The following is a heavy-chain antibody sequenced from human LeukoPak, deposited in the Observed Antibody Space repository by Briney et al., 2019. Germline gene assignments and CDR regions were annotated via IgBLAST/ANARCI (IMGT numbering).Heavy chain of an antibody. CDR1: VYTFTNYG. D-gene: IGHD3-22*01. J-gene: IGHJ4*02. Sequence: GASGRVSSTPAVYTFTNYGMGRVGQAPGQGQEWIGWIRAYNVKTNYAQKLPGRVTMTTDTSTSTAYMELRSLRSDVTAVYYCATDLADYYDSSGYYYPPGYFDYWGQGTLVTVSS. CDR3: ATDLADYYDSSGYYYPPGYFDY. V-gene: IGHV1-18*01. CDR2: IRAYNVKT.